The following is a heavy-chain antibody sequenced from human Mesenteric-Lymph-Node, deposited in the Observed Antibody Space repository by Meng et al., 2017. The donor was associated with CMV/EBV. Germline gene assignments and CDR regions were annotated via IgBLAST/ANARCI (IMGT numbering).Heavy chain of an antibody. CDR1: EITFSSFT. J-gene: IGHJ6*02. Sequence: GGSLRLSCAASEITFSSFTMNWVRQAPGKGLEWVSAISSGSTYIYYADSVKGRFTISRDNAKNSLFLQMNSLGAEDTAVYFCATGVQRGYSYGSGSHYYGMDVWGQGTSVTVSS. CDR3: ATGVQRGYSYGSGSHYYGMDV. V-gene: IGHV3-21*01. CDR2: ISSGSTYI. D-gene: IGHD5-18*01.